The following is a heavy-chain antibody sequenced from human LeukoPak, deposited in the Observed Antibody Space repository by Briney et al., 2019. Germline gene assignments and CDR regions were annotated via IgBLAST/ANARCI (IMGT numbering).Heavy chain of an antibody. J-gene: IGHJ4*02. CDR1: GFPFSGYW. CDR3: SRSLDY. Sequence: PGGSLRLSCAASGFPFSGYWMDWVRQAPGKGMEGVANIKQDGSEQYYADSVKGRFTISRDNAKNSLYLEMKSLRAEDTAVYYCSRSLDYWGQGALVTVSS. V-gene: IGHV3-7*01. CDR2: IKQDGSEQ.